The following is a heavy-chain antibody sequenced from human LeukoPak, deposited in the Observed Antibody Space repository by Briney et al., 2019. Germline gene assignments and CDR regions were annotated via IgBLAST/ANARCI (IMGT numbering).Heavy chain of an antibody. CDR3: ARDLVRGVRSLGY. J-gene: IGHJ4*02. Sequence: ASVKVSCKASGYTFTGYYMHWVRQAPGQGLEWMGWINPNSGGTNYAQKFQGRATMTRDTSISTAYMELSRLRSDDTAVYYCARDLVRGVRSLGYWGQGTLVTVSS. CDR1: GYTFTGYY. CDR2: INPNSGGT. V-gene: IGHV1-2*02. D-gene: IGHD3-10*01.